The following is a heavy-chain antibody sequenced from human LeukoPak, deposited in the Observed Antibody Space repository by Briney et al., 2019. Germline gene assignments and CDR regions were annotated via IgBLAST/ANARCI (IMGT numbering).Heavy chain of an antibody. D-gene: IGHD1-20*01. V-gene: IGHV3-7*01. CDR1: GFTFSSYS. J-gene: IGHJ4*02. CDR2: IKEDGSDK. CDR3: VPLNWNPPGDFDR. Sequence: SGGSLRLSCAASGFTFSSYSMNWVRQAPGKGLEWVASIKEDGSDKYYVDSVKGRFSISKDNAEKSLYLQMNSLRVEDTAVYYCVPLNWNPPGDFDRWGQGTLVTVSS.